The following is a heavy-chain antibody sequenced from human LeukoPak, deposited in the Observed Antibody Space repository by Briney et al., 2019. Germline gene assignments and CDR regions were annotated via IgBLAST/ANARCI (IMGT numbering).Heavy chain of an antibody. CDR3: ARESSDYDTLFF. D-gene: IGHD4-17*01. Sequence: SDPLSLIHTVSCGPISCLYWSSIRLPPGKGLEWFGYIYYTGSTNYNPSLKSRVTISVDTSKNQFSLKLSSVTAADTAVYYCARESSDYDTLFFWCQGTLVTVSS. V-gene: IGHV4-59*11. CDR2: IYYTGST. CDR1: CGPISCLY. J-gene: IGHJ4*02.